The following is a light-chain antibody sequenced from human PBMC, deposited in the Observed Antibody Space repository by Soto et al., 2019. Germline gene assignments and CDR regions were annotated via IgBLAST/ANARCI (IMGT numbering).Light chain of an antibody. J-gene: IGKJ1*01. Sequence: DIQMTQSPSALSASVGDRVTITCRASQTISDSLAWYQQKPGKAPDLLIPDVSSLERGVASRFSGSGSGTEFTLTISSMQPDDFATYYCQQYHRYSRTFGQGTKVDIK. CDR2: DVS. CDR3: QQYHRYSRT. V-gene: IGKV1-5*01. CDR1: QTISDS.